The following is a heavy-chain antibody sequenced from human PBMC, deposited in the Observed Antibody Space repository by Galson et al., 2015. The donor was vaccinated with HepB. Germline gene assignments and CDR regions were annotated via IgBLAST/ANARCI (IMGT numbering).Heavy chain of an antibody. CDR2: IRSSGNPR. Sequence: SLRLSCAASGFTFSNYEMNWVRQAPGKGLEWISYIRSSGNPRYYADSVKGRFTISRDNAKNSLYLQMNSLRAEVTAVYYCSREGPGGASGIYYYGMDVWGQGTTVTVSS. D-gene: IGHD6-13*01. J-gene: IGHJ6*02. CDR1: GFTFSNYE. V-gene: IGHV3-48*03. CDR3: SREGPGGASGIYYYGMDV.